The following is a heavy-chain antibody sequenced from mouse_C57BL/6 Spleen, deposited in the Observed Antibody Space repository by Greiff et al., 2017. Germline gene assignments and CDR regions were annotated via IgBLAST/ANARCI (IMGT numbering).Heavy chain of an antibody. CDR3: AREGDDYDSAWFAY. CDR1: GYTFTDYN. V-gene: IGHV1-18*01. D-gene: IGHD2-4*01. CDR2: INPNNGGT. J-gene: IGHJ3*01. Sequence: VHVKQSGPELVKPGASVKIPCKASGYTFTDYNMDWVKQSHGKSLEWIGDINPNNGGTIYNQKFKGKATLTVDKSSSTAYMELRSLTSEDTAVYYCAREGDDYDSAWFAYWGQGTLVTVSA.